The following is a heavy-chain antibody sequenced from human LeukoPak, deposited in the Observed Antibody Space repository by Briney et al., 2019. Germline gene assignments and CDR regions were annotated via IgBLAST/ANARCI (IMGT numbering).Heavy chain of an antibody. CDR1: GGSFSGYY. CDR3: ARVPNEYCGGDCYYDY. V-gene: IGHV4-34*01. D-gene: IGHD2-21*02. Sequence: SETLSLTCAVYGGSFSGYYWSWIRQPPGKGLEWIGEINHSGSTNYNPSLKSRVTISVDTSKNQFSLKLSSVTAADTAVYYCARVPNEYCGGDCYYDYWGQGTLVTVSS. CDR2: INHSGST. J-gene: IGHJ4*02.